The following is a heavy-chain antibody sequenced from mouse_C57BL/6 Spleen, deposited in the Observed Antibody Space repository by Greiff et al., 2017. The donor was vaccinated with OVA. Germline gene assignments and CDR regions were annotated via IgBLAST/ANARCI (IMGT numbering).Heavy chain of an antibody. J-gene: IGHJ2*01. CDR1: GYTFTSYW. V-gene: IGHV1-69*01. CDR3: ARKADGLDD. D-gene: IGHD1-1*01. CDR2: IDPSDSYT. Sequence: QVQLQQSGAELVMPGASVKLSCKASGYTFTSYWMHWVKQRPGQGLEWIGEIDPSDSYTNYNQKFKGKSTLTVDKSSSTAYMQLSSLTSEDSAVYYCARKADGLDDWGQGTTLTVSS.